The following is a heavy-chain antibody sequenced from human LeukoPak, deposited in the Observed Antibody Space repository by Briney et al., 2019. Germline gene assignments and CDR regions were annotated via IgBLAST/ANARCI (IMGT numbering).Heavy chain of an antibody. V-gene: IGHV4-34*01. J-gene: IGHJ6*03. CDR1: GGSFSGYY. CDR3: ARDTVTTYYYYMDV. D-gene: IGHD4-11*01. Sequence: PSETLSLTCAVYGGSFSGYYWSWIRQPPGKGLEWIGEINHSGSTNYNPSLKSRVTISVDTSKNQFSLKLSSVTAADTAVYYCARDTVTTYYYYMDVWGKGTTVTVSS. CDR2: INHSGST.